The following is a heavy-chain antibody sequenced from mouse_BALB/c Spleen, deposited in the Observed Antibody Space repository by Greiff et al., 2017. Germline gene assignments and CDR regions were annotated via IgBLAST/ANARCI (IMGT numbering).Heavy chain of an antibody. CDR1: GYTFTDYA. V-gene: IGHV1S137*01. Sequence: VQLHQSGAELVRPGVSVKISCKGSGYTFTDYAMHWVKQSHAKSLEWIGVISTYYGDASYNQKFKGKATMTVDKSSSTAYMEHARLTSEDSAIYYCARFTAHFDYWGEGTTLTVSA. CDR2: ISTYYGDA. J-gene: IGHJ2*01. CDR3: ARFTAHFDY.